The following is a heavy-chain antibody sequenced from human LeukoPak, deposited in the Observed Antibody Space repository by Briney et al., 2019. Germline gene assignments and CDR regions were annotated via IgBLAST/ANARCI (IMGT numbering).Heavy chain of an antibody. CDR2: IYYTGNT. Sequence: SETLSLTCTVSGVSISSSYSYWGWIRQPPGMGLEWIGSIYYTGNTYYNASLKSQVSISIDTSKNQFSLKLTSVTAADTAVYYCARQTGSGLFILPGGQGTPVTVSS. J-gene: IGHJ4*02. CDR3: ARQTGSGLFILP. CDR1: GVSISSSYSY. D-gene: IGHD3/OR15-3a*01. V-gene: IGHV4-39*01.